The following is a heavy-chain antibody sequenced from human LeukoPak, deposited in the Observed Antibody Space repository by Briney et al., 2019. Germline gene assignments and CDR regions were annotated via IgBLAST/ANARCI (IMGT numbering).Heavy chain of an antibody. V-gene: IGHV3-21*06. D-gene: IGHD6-19*01. J-gene: IGHJ4*02. CDR1: GFIFSNYY. CDR3: ARVYSTGWKLCDF. CDR2: IHGSASYN. Sequence: GGSLRLSCAASGFIFSNYYLNWVRQAPGKGLEWVSCIHGSASYNYYADSVKGRFTVSRDSAKNSLYLEMSSLRVEDTAVYYCARVYSTGWKLCDFWGQGTLVTVSS.